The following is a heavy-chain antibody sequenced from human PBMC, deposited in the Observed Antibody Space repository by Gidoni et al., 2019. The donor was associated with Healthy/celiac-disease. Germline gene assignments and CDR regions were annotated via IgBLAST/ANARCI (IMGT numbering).Heavy chain of an antibody. CDR1: GGSISSSSYY. Sequence: QLQLQESGPGLVKPSETLSLTCTVSGGSISSSSYYWGWIRQPPGKGLEWIGGIYYSGSTYYNPSLKSRVTISVDTSKNQFSLKLSSVTAADTAVYYCARDAGFGELSIQPKDYWGQGTLVTVSS. V-gene: IGHV4-39*07. J-gene: IGHJ4*02. CDR3: ARDAGFGELSIQPKDY. D-gene: IGHD3-10*01. CDR2: IYYSGST.